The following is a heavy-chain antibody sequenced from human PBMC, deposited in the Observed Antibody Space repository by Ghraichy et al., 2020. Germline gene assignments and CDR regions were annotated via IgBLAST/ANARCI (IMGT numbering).Heavy chain of an antibody. D-gene: IGHD5-12*01. CDR2: ISRSAVKT. J-gene: IGHJ4*02. CDR1: GFTFSSYA. V-gene: IGHV3-23*01. CDR3: TKDSPPLRGYSAYDASVGYFYFDF. Sequence: GESLNISCVASGFTFSSYAMNWVRQAPGKGLEWVSTISRSAVKTYYADSVKGRFTISRDDSNNTVYLQMNSLRAEDTAVYYCTKDSPPLRGYSAYDASVGYFYFDFWGQGTLVTVSS.